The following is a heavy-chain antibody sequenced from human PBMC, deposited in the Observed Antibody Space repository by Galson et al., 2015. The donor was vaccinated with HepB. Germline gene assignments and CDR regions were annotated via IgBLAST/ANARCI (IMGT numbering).Heavy chain of an antibody. J-gene: IGHJ3*02. V-gene: IGHV3-21*03. Sequence: SLRLSCAASGFTFGSYSMNWVRQAPGKGLEWVSSISSSGSYIYYADSVKGRFTISRDNAKNSLYLQMTSLKTEDTAVYYCTTQAIAVAGTRLGDAFDIWGQGTMVSVSS. CDR2: ISSSGSYI. CDR1: GFTFGSYS. D-gene: IGHD6-19*01. CDR3: TTQAIAVAGTRLGDAFDI.